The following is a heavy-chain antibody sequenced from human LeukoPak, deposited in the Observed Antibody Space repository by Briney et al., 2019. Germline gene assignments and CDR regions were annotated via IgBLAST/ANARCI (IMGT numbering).Heavy chain of an antibody. Sequence: GGSLRLSCAASGFTFSSYAMSWVRQAPGKGLEWVSAISGSGGSTYYADSVKGRFTISRDNSKNTLYLQMNSLRAEDTAVYYCARGAGYSSSQWGNWFDPWGQGTLVTVSS. D-gene: IGHD6-13*01. CDR3: ARGAGYSSSQWGNWFDP. J-gene: IGHJ5*02. V-gene: IGHV3-23*01. CDR2: ISGSGGST. CDR1: GFTFSSYA.